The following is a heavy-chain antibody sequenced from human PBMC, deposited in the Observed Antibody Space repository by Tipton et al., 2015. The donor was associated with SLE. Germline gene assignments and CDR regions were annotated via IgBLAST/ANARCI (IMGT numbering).Heavy chain of an antibody. CDR1: GYTFTTYG. Sequence: QLVQSGAEVKKPGASVKVSCKASGYTFTTYGISWVRQAPGQGLEWMGWISAYNGNTKYAQKFQGRVSMTTDTSTRTAYMELRSLRSDDTAVYYCASVVTAGFYSYFDLGRRGTLVTVSS. J-gene: IGHJ2*01. V-gene: IGHV1-18*01. D-gene: IGHD2-21*02. CDR2: ISAYNGNT. CDR3: ASVVTAGFYSYFDL.